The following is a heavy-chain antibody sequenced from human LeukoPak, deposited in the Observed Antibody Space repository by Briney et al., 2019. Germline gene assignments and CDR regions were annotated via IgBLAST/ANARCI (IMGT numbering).Heavy chain of an antibody. Sequence: GGSLRLSCAASGFTFSTYSMNWVRQAPGKGLEWISFIDGSTRTIFYADSVKGRFSISRDNAKNSLYLQMNSLRAEDTAVYYCARDNSIAARTDAFDIWGQGTMVTVSS. J-gene: IGHJ3*02. CDR2: IDGSTRTI. V-gene: IGHV3-48*04. CDR3: ARDNSIAARTDAFDI. D-gene: IGHD6-6*01. CDR1: GFTFSTYS.